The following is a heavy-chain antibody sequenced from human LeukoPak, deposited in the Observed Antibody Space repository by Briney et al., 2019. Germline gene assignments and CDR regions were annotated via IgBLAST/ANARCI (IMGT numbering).Heavy chain of an antibody. CDR2: IYYSGST. Sequence: SETLSLTCTVSGGSISSYYWGWIRQPPGKGLEWIGSIYYSGSTYYNPSLKSRVTISVDTSKNQFSLKLNSVTAADTAVYYCARARGSLRPYFDYWGQGTLVTVSS. J-gene: IGHJ4*02. V-gene: IGHV4-39*07. CDR3: ARARGSLRPYFDY. D-gene: IGHD3-10*01. CDR1: GGSISSYY.